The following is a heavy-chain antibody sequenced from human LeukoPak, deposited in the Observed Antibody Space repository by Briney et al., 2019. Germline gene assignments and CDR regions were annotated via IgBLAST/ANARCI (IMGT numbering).Heavy chain of an antibody. J-gene: IGHJ3*02. CDR2: ISSSGSFI. CDR3: ARDQSVRLLQTSSTYFKHVFAI. Sequence: KPGGSLRLSCAASGFTFSSYSMNWVRQAPGEGLEWVSSISSSGSFIYYADSVKGRFTISRDNARNSLFLQMNSLRAEDTAVYYCARDQSVRLLQTSSTYFKHVFAIWGQGSMVTVSS. CDR1: GFTFSSYS. D-gene: IGHD6-13*01. V-gene: IGHV3-21*01.